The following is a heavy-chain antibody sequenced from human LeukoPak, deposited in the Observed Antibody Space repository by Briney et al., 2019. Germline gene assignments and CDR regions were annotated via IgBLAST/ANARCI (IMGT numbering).Heavy chain of an antibody. CDR2: MNPNSGNT. CDR3: ARGRRGYNYDEKFRFDY. V-gene: IGHV1-8*01. D-gene: IGHD5-18*01. J-gene: IGHJ4*02. CDR1: GYTFTSYD. Sequence: GASVKVSCKASGYTFTSYDINWVRQATGQGLEWMGWMNPNSGNTGYAQKFQGRVTMTRNTSISTAYMELSSLRSEDTAVYYCARGRRGYNYDEKFRFDYWGQGTLVTVSS.